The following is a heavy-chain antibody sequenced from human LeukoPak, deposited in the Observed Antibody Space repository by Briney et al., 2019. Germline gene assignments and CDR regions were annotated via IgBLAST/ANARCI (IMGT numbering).Heavy chain of an antibody. Sequence: PGGSLRLSCAASGFTFCVYDMDWVRQAPGKGLEWVSYIAGSDTTTYYADSVKGRFTISRDNAKNSLYLQMNSLRAEDTALYYCTTLGYHLDSWGQGTLVTVSS. CDR1: GFTFCVYD. CDR3: TTLGYHLDS. V-gene: IGHV3-48*03. J-gene: IGHJ4*02. D-gene: IGHD3-22*01. CDR2: IAGSDTTT.